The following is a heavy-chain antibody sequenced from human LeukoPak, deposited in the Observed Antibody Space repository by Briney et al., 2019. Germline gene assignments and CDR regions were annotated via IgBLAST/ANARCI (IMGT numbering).Heavy chain of an antibody. D-gene: IGHD6-13*01. CDR2: MNPNTGNT. CDR3: ARTHYSSNWLHLDY. V-gene: IGHV1-8*01. J-gene: IGHJ4*02. Sequence: ASVKVSCKASGYTFTTYDIHWVRQATGQGLEWMGWMNPNTGNTGYAQKFQGRVTMTRNTSISTAYMEPSSLRSEDTAIYFCARTHYSSNWLHLDYWGQGTLVTVSS. CDR1: GYTFTTYD.